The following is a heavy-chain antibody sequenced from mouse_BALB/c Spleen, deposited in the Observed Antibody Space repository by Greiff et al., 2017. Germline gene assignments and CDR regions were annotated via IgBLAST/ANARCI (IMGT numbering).Heavy chain of an antibody. CDR1: GFTFSSYG. V-gene: IGHV5-6-3*01. CDR2: INSNGGST. Sequence: EVHLVESGGGLVQPGGSLKLSCAASGFTFSSYGMSWVRQTPDKRLELVATINSNGGSTYYPDSVKGRFTISRDNAKNTLYLQMSSLKSEDTAMYYCAREGYYFDYWGQGTTLTVSS. J-gene: IGHJ2*01. CDR3: AREGYYFDY.